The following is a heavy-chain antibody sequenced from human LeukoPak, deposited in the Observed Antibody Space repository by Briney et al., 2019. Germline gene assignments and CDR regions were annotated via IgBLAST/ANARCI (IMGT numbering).Heavy chain of an antibody. V-gene: IGHV4-39*07. Sequence: SETLSLTCSVSGGSISSSSYYWGWIRQPPGKGLEWIGSIYYSGSTYYNPSLKSRVTISVDTSKNQFSLKLSSVTAADTAVYYCARVLYFGVVIIQGYYFDYWGQGTLVTVSS. J-gene: IGHJ4*02. CDR1: GGSISSSSYY. D-gene: IGHD3-3*01. CDR2: IYYSGST. CDR3: ARVLYFGVVIIQGYYFDY.